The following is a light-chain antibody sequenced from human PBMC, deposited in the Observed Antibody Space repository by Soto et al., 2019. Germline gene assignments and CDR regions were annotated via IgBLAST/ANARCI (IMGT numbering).Light chain of an antibody. CDR2: AAS. V-gene: IGKV1-39*01. CDR1: QSISSY. CDR3: QQSHSTPHT. Sequence: DIQMTQSPSSLSASVGDRVTITCRASQSISSYLNWYQQKPGKAPKLLIYAASSLQSGVPSRFSGSGSGTDFTLTISSLQPEDFATNYCQQSHSTPHTFGGGTKVEIK. J-gene: IGKJ4*01.